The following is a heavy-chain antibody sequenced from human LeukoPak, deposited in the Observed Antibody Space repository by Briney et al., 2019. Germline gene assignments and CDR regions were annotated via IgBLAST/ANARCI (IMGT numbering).Heavy chain of an antibody. CDR3: AREGEAVAATFDY. Sequence: ASVKLSCKASGYTFTGYYMHWVRQAPGQGLEWMGWINPNSGGTSYAQKFQGRVTMTRDTSTSTVYMELSSLRSEDTAVYYCAREGEAVAATFDYWGQGTLVTVFS. V-gene: IGHV1-2*02. CDR1: GYTFTGYY. D-gene: IGHD6-19*01. CDR2: INPNSGGT. J-gene: IGHJ4*02.